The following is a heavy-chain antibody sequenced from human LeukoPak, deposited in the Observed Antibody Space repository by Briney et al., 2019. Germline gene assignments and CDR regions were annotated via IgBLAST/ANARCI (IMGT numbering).Heavy chain of an antibody. J-gene: IGHJ3*01. CDR1: GFSFNTYT. CDR2: ISSTGRYI. V-gene: IGHV3-21*01. D-gene: IGHD6-13*01. Sequence: GGSLRLSCAASGFSFNTYTMNWVRQAPGRGVEGVASISSTGRYIYYADSVRGRFTISRDNAENSLYLQMNNLRAEDTAVFYCASPYSTSWNDAYDVWGQGTMVTVSS. CDR3: ASPYSTSWNDAYDV.